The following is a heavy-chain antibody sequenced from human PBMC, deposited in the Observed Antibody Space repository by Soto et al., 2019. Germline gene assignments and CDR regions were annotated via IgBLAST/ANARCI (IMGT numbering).Heavy chain of an antibody. CDR1: GFTFSSYW. Sequence: EVQLVESGGGLVQPGGSLRLSCAASGFTFSSYWMSWVRQAPGKGLEWVANIKQDGSEKYYVDSVKGRFTISRDNAKNSLYLQMNSLRAEDTAVYYCTRDRYSSGWYRVYYYYYGMDVWGQGTTVTVSS. V-gene: IGHV3-7*05. J-gene: IGHJ6*02. CDR2: IKQDGSEK. D-gene: IGHD6-19*01. CDR3: TRDRYSSGWYRVYYYYYGMDV.